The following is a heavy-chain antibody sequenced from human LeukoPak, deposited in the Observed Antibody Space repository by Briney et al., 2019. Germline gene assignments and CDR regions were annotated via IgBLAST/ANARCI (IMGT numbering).Heavy chain of an antibody. CDR1: GGTFSSYA. J-gene: IGHJ4*02. V-gene: IGHV1-69*13. Sequence: SVKVSCKASGGTFSSYAISWVRQAPGQGLEWMGGIIPIFGTANYAQKFQGRVTITADESTSTAYMELSSLRSEDTAVYYCARETYYDFWSGYYYFDYWGQGTLVTVSS. CDR3: ARETYYDFWSGYYYFDY. D-gene: IGHD3-3*01. CDR2: IIPIFGTA.